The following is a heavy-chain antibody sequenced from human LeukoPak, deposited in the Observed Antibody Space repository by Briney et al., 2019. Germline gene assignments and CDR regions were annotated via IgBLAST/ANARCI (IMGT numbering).Heavy chain of an antibody. CDR2: IRYDGSNK. Sequence: GGSLRLSCAASGFTFSSYAMSWVRLAPGKGLEWVAFIRYDGSNKYYADSVKGRFAISRDNSKNTLYLQMNSLRAEDTAVYYCAKDRGVVPAATYYFDYWGQGTLVTVSS. D-gene: IGHD2-2*01. CDR1: GFTFSSYA. J-gene: IGHJ4*02. CDR3: AKDRGVVPAATYYFDY. V-gene: IGHV3-30*02.